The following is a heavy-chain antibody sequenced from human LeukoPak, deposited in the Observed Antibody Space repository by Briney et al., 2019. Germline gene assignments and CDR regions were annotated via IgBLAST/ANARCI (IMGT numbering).Heavy chain of an antibody. J-gene: IGHJ4*02. CDR1: GGYINSYY. V-gene: IGHV4-4*07. Sequence: SETLSLTCTVSGGYINSYYRSWIRQPAGKGLEWIGRIYTSGTTNYNPSLKSRVTMSVDTSKKQFSLKLTAVTAADTAVYYCARDSGSRGWLIDYWGQGTLVTVSS. CDR3: ARDSGSRGWLIDY. CDR2: IYTSGTT. D-gene: IGHD6-19*01.